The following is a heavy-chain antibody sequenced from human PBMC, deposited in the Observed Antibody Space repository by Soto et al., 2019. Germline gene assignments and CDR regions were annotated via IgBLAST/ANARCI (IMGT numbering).Heavy chain of an antibody. Sequence: TSETLSLTCTVSGGSISSSNYYWGWIRQPPGKGLEWIGTIYYSGNTYYNPSLKSRVTISVDTSKNQFSLKLSSVTAADTAVYYCARQTYDTSGYYYAYYYYGMDVWGQGTTVTVSS. CDR3: ARQTYDTSGYYYAYYYYGMDV. D-gene: IGHD3-22*01. J-gene: IGHJ6*02. CDR1: GGSISSSNYY. CDR2: IYYSGNT. V-gene: IGHV4-39*01.